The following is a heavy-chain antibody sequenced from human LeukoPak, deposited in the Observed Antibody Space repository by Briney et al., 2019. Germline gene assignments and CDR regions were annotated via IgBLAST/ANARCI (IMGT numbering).Heavy chain of an antibody. CDR1: GGSISSSSYY. V-gene: IGHV4-39*01. CDR2: IYYSGST. CDR3: ARRGYYYELADY. Sequence: SETLSLTCPVSGGSISSSSYYWGWIRQPPGKGLEWIGSIYYSGSTYYNPSLKSRVTISVDTSKNQFSLKLSSVTAADTAVYYCARRGYYYELADYWGQGTLVTVSS. D-gene: IGHD3-22*01. J-gene: IGHJ4*02.